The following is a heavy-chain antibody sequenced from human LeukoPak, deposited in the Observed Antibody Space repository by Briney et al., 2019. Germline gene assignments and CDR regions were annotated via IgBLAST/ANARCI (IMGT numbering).Heavy chain of an antibody. CDR1: DNSINNGAYY. D-gene: IGHD3-10*01. CDR3: ARSRPGTHPFDP. Sequence: SETLSLTCTVSDNSINNGAYYWSWIRQHPGKGLEWIGYIYNIGSRYYNPSLKGRLTISVDTSQNQFSLKLSSVTAADTAVYYCARSRPGTHPFDPWGQGTLVTVSS. V-gene: IGHV4-31*03. CDR2: IYNIGSR. J-gene: IGHJ5*02.